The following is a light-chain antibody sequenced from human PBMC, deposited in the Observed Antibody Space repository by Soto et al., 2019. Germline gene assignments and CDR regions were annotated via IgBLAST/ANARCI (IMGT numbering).Light chain of an antibody. CDR2: GAS. Sequence: ESVLTQSPCTLSLSPCERSTLSCRASQSVSSNYLAWYQQKPGQAPRLLIYGASTRATGIPDRFSGSGSGTDFTLTISRLEPEDSAVYYCQQYGSSPTWTFGQGTKVDIK. V-gene: IGKV3-20*01. J-gene: IGKJ1*01. CDR3: QQYGSSPTWT. CDR1: QSVSSNY.